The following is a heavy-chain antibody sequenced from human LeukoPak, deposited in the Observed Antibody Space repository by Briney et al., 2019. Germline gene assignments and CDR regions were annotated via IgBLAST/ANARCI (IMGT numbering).Heavy chain of an antibody. J-gene: IGHJ6*02. V-gene: IGHV4-59*01. Sequence: SETLSLTCTVSGGSISSYYWSWIRQPPGKGLEWIGYIYYSGSTNYNPSLKSRVTISVDTSRNQFSLKLSSVTAADTAVYYCARGGTVRNGMDVWGQGTTITASS. D-gene: IGHD1-26*01. CDR1: GGSISSYY. CDR3: ARGGTVRNGMDV. CDR2: IYYSGST.